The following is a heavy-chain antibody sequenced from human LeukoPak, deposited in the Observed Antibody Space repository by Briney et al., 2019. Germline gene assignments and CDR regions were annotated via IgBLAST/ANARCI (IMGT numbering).Heavy chain of an antibody. J-gene: IGHJ4*02. CDR3: ARSYGSGTPFDC. CDR2: ISGSGGST. Sequence: GGSLRLSCAASGFTFSSYAMSWVRQAPGKGLEWVSAISGSGGSTYYADSVKGRLTISRDNSKNTLYLQMNSLRAEDTAVYYCARSYGSGTPFDCWGQGTLVTVSS. V-gene: IGHV3-23*01. CDR1: GFTFSSYA. D-gene: IGHD3-10*01.